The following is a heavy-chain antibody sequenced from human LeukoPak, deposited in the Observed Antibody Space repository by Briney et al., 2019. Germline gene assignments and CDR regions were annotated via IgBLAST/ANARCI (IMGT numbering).Heavy chain of an antibody. V-gene: IGHV1-8*03. Sequence: ASVKASCKASGYTFTIYDINWVRQATGQGLEWMGWMNPNSGNTGYAQKFQGRVTITRNTSISTAYMELSSLRSEDTAVYYCARGYCTSTSCYFDYWGQGTLVTVSS. CDR1: GYTFTIYD. J-gene: IGHJ4*02. CDR2: MNPNSGNT. D-gene: IGHD2-2*01. CDR3: ARGYCTSTSCYFDY.